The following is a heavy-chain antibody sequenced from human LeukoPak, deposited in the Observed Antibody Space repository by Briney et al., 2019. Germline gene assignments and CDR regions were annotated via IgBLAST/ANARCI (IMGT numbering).Heavy chain of an antibody. CDR3: ARGGGWGSWNDAVDY. Sequence: SETLSLTCTVSGGSISNYYWSWIRQTPGKGLEWIGYIHNSGSTKYNPSLKSPVSISVDTSKNQFSLKVNSVTAADTAVYYCARGGGWGSWNDAVDYWGQGTLVTVSS. CDR2: IHNSGST. J-gene: IGHJ4*02. V-gene: IGHV4-59*01. D-gene: IGHD1-1*01. CDR1: GGSISNYY.